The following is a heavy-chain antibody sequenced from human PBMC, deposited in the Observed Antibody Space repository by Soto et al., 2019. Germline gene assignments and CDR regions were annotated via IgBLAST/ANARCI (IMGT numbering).Heavy chain of an antibody. CDR2: IKQDGSEQ. CDR1: GFTFSSYW. V-gene: IGHV3-7*01. J-gene: IGHJ5*02. Sequence: GGSLRLSCAASGFTFSSYWMSWVRQAPGKGLEWVANIKQDGSEQYYVDSVKGRFTISRDNAKNSLYLQMNSLRAEDTAVYYCARREDSSGWYWFDPWGQGTLVTVSS. D-gene: IGHD6-19*01. CDR3: ARREDSSGWYWFDP.